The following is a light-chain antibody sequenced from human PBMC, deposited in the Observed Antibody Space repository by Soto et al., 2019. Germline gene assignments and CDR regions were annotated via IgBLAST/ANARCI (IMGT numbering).Light chain of an antibody. Sequence: EIVLTLSPATLSVSAGERATLSCRASQNVRNNLAWYQQKPGQGPRLLIYAASTRATGIPARFSGSGSGTEFTLTISSLQSEDFAVYFCQQYNNWPLTFGGGTKVEIK. CDR3: QQYNNWPLT. CDR1: QNVRNN. J-gene: IGKJ4*01. CDR2: AAS. V-gene: IGKV3-15*01.